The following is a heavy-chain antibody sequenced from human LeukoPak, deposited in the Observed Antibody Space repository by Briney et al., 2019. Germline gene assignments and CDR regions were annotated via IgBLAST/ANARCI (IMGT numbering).Heavy chain of an antibody. V-gene: IGHV3-30*18. J-gene: IGHJ4*02. D-gene: IGHD2-15*01. Sequence: PGGSLRLSCAASGFTFSSYGMHWVRQAPGKGLEWVAVISYDGSNKYYADSVKGRFTISRDNSKNTLYLQMHSLRAEDTAVYYCAKARWDYWGQGTLVTVSS. CDR2: ISYDGSNK. CDR1: GFTFSSYG. CDR3: AKARWDY.